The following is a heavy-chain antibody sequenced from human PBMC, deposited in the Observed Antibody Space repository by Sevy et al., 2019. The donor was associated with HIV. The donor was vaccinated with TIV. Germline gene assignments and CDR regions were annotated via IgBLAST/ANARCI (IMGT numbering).Heavy chain of an antibody. CDR2: ITLSGSTI. CDR1: GFTFSSYE. J-gene: IGHJ4*02. Sequence: GGSLRLSCTASGFTFSSYEMNWVRQAPGKGLEWVSYITLSGSTIYYADSVKGRFTISRDNAKNSLYLQMNSLRAVDTAVYYCARDRQGITVAGTAIDYWGQGTLVTVSS. D-gene: IGHD6-19*01. V-gene: IGHV3-48*03. CDR3: ARDRQGITVAGTAIDY.